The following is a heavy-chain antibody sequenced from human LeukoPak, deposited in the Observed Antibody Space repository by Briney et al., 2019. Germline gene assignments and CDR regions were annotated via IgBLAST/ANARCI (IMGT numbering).Heavy chain of an antibody. J-gene: IGHJ6*03. V-gene: IGHV4-61*02. CDR2: IYTSGST. D-gene: IGHD3-16*02. Sequence: SETLSLTCTVSGGSISSGSYYWSWIRQPAGKGLEWIGRIYTSGSTNYNPSLKSRVTISVDTSKNQFSLKLSPFTPASTALYYCASSLRPYYYYYMDVWGKGTTVTVSS. CDR1: GGSISSGSYY. CDR3: ASSLRPYYYYYMDV.